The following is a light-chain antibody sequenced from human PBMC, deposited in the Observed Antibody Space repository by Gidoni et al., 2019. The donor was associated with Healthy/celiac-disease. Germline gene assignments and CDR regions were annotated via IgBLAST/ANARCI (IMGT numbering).Light chain of an antibody. V-gene: IGLV3-1*01. CDR2: QDS. CDR3: QAWDSSTYVV. CDR1: KLGDNY. Sequence: SYELTQPPSVSVSPGQTASITCSGDKLGDNYACWYQQKPGQSPVLVIYQDSKRHSGIPERFSGSNSGNTATLTISGTQAMDEADYYCQAWDSSTYVVFGGGTKLTVL. J-gene: IGLJ2*01.